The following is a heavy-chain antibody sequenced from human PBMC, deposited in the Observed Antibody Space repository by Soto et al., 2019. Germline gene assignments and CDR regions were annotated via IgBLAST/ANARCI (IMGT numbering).Heavy chain of an antibody. V-gene: IGHV1-69*01. Sequence: QVQLVQSGAEVKKPGSSVKVSCKASGGTFSSYAISWVRQAPGQGLEWMGGIIPIFGTANYAQTFQGRVTITADESTSTAYMELSSLRSEDTAVYYCARVKDYYDSSGYYYSLDYWGQGTLVTVSS. CDR1: GGTFSSYA. CDR2: IIPIFGTA. CDR3: ARVKDYYDSSGYYYSLDY. D-gene: IGHD3-22*01. J-gene: IGHJ4*02.